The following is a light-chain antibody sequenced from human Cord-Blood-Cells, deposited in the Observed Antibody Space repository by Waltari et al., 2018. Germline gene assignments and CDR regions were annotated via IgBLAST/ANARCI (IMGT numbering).Light chain of an antibody. CDR3: QQYYSTPFT. J-gene: IGKJ3*01. V-gene: IGKV4-1*01. CDR2: WAS. CDR1: QSVLYSSNNKNY. Sequence: GERATINCKSSQSVLYSSNNKNYLAWYQQKPGQPPKLLIYWASTRESGDPDRFSGSGSGTDFTLTISSLQAEDVAVYYCQQYYSTPFTFGPGTKVDIK.